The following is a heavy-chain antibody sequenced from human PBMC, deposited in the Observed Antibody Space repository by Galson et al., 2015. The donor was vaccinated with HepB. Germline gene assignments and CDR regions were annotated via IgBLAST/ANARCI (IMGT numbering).Heavy chain of an antibody. Sequence: SVKVSCKASGGTFSSYTISWVRQAPGQGLEWMGRIIPILGIANYAQKFQGRVTITADKSTSTAYMELSSLRSEDTAVYYCARTPEYYYDSSGSLVAFDIWGQGTMVTVSS. CDR3: ARTPEYYYDSSGSLVAFDI. CDR1: GGTFSSYT. D-gene: IGHD3-22*01. J-gene: IGHJ3*02. V-gene: IGHV1-69*02. CDR2: IIPILGIA.